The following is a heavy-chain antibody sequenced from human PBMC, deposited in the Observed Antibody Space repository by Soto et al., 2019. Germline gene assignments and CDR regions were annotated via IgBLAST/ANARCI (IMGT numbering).Heavy chain of an antibody. Sequence: GGSLRLSCAASGFTFSSYAMSWARQAPGKGLEWVSAISGSGGSTYYADSVKGRFTISRDNSKNTLYLQMNSLRAEDTAVYYCAKDDGYHSDAFAIWGQGTMVTVSS. D-gene: IGHD5-12*01. CDR1: GFTFSSYA. CDR2: ISGSGGST. CDR3: AKDDGYHSDAFAI. V-gene: IGHV3-23*01. J-gene: IGHJ3*02.